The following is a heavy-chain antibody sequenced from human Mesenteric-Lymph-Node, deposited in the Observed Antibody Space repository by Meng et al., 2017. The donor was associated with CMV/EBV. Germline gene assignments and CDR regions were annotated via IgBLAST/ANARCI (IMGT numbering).Heavy chain of an antibody. CDR1: GFTFDDYA. CDR2: ISWNSGSI. J-gene: IGHJ4*02. D-gene: IGHD2-2*01. CDR3: AKASGWYCSSTSCYWGYYFDY. V-gene: IGHV3-9*01. Sequence: SCAASGFTFDDYAMHWVRQAPGKGLEWVSGISWNSGSIGYADSVKGRFTISRDNAKNSLYLQMNSLRAEDTALYYCAKASGWYCSSTSCYWGYYFDYWGQGTLVTVSS.